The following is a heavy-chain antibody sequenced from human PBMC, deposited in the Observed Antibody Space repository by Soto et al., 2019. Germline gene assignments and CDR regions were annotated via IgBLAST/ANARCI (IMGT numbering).Heavy chain of an antibody. V-gene: IGHV4-59*01. J-gene: IGHJ3*02. D-gene: IGHD3-9*01. CDR3: ARYFDWPSAFDI. CDR2: INYSGST. Sequence: QVQLQESGTGLVKPSETLSLTCTDSGGSISGYYWSWIRQPPGKRLEWIGYINYSGSTNYNPSLKSRVTISVDTSKKQFSLKLGSVTAADTAVYYCARYFDWPSAFDIWGQGTMVTVSS. CDR1: GGSISGYY.